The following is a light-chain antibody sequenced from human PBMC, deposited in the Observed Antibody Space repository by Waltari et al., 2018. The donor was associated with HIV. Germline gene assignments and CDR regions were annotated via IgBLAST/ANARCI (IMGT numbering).Light chain of an antibody. J-gene: IGLJ3*02. CDR1: NSTIGTNF. CDR2: SYD. V-gene: IGLV1-47*01. CDR3: ASWDDKLSHWV. Sequence: QSVLTQPPSASRSPGQRVLMSCSGTNSTIGTNFFSWFQQVPAGAPNLFIYSYDQRPSGVPDRFSAAKSGSSASLAITGLQSDDEASYYCASWDDKLSHWVFGGGTKLTV.